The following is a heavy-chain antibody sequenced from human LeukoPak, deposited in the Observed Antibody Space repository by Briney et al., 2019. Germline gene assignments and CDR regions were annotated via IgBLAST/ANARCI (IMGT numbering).Heavy chain of an antibody. Sequence: GGSLRLSCAVSGFTFSNYWMTWVRQAPGKGLEWVSAISGSGGSTYYADSVKGRFTISRGNSKNTLYLQMNSLRAEDTAVYYCAKNNWDGQWFIAFDIWGQGTMVTVSS. V-gene: IGHV3-23*01. CDR2: ISGSGGST. J-gene: IGHJ3*02. CDR3: AKNNWDGQWFIAFDI. D-gene: IGHD1-1*01. CDR1: GFTFSNYW.